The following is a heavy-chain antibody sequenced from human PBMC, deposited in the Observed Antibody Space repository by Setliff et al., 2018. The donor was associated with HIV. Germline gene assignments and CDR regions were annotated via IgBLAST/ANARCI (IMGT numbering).Heavy chain of an antibody. J-gene: IGHJ4*02. CDR3: ARSGGPTYNYDSSGHYPDY. Sequence: GESLKISCKGSGYSFTSYWIGWVRQMPGKGLEWMGIIYPGDSDTRYSPSFQGHVTISVDRSITTAYLQWSSLKATDTAMYFCARSGGPTYNYDSSGHYPDYWGQGTLVTVSS. CDR2: IYPGDSDT. D-gene: IGHD3-22*01. V-gene: IGHV5-51*01. CDR1: GYSFTSYW.